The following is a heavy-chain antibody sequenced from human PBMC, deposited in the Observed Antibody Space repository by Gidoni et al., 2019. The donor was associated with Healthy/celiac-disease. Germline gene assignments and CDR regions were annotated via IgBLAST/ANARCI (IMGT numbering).Heavy chain of an antibody. V-gene: IGHV4-61*02. CDR1: GGSISSGSYY. D-gene: IGHD3-22*01. Sequence: QVQLQESGPGLVKPSQTLSLTCTVSGGSISSGSYYWIWIRQPAGKGLEWIGRIYTSGSTNYNPSLKSRVTISVDTSKNQFSLKLSSVTAADTAVYYCAREGYYYDSSGYLDYWGQGTLVTVSS. CDR3: AREGYYYDSSGYLDY. J-gene: IGHJ4*02. CDR2: IYTSGST.